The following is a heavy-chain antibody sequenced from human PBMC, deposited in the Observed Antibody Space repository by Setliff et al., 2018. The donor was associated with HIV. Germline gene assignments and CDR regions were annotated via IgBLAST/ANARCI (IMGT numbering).Heavy chain of an antibody. CDR2: IYTSGST. Sequence: SETLSLTCTVSGGSISSYYWSWIRQLPGKGLEWIGYIYTSGSTNYNPSLKSRVTISVDTSKNQFSLKLSSVTAADTAVYYCARDGYCGGDCYHDAFDIWGQGTMVTVSS. D-gene: IGHD2-21*02. CDR3: ARDGYCGGDCYHDAFDI. J-gene: IGHJ3*02. V-gene: IGHV4-4*08. CDR1: GGSISSYY.